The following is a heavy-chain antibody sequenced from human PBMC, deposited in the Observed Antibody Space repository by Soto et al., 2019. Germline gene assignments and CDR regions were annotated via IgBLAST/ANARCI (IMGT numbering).Heavy chain of an antibody. CDR2: INPNSGGT. CDR3: GRSVIEREGFYYYCMDV. J-gene: IGHJ6*01. CDR1: GYTFTAYY. V-gene: IGHV1-2*02. Sequence: ASMKCSFNTSGYTFTAYYMHWVRQAPGQVLDWMGWINPNSGGTNFAQNFQGRVTMTRETSINTAYMELTRLRSDDTAVYYCGRSVIEREGFYYYCMDVWGQWTTVTVSS. D-gene: IGHD3-16*02.